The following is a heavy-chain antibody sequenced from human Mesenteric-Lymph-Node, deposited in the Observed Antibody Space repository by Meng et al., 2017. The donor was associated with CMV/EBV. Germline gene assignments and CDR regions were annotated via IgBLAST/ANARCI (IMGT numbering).Heavy chain of an antibody. CDR2: LFGGGNT. Sequence: CTASGFTVNYSSVGWGRQAPGGGLEWVSILFGGGNTYYVDSVDGRFTISRDDSKQTLYLQMNSLRPEDTAVYYGARSLGRGYAMDVWGQGTTVTVSS. D-gene: IGHD1-26*01. CDR1: GFTVNYSS. V-gene: IGHV3-53*01. J-gene: IGHJ6*02. CDR3: ARSLGRGYAMDV.